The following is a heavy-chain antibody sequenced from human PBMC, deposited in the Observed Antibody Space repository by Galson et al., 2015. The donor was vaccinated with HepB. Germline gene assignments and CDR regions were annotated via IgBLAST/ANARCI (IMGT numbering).Heavy chain of an antibody. CDR2: ISSSSSYI. CDR3: ARDCHHQEAVAGIFCY. Sequence: SLRLSCAASGFTFSSYSMNWVRQAPGKGLEWVSSISSSSSYIYYADSVKGRFTISRDNAKNSLYLQMNSLRAEDTAVYYCARDCHHQEAVAGIFCYWGQGTLVTVSS. CDR1: GFTFSSYS. D-gene: IGHD6-19*01. J-gene: IGHJ4*02. V-gene: IGHV3-21*01.